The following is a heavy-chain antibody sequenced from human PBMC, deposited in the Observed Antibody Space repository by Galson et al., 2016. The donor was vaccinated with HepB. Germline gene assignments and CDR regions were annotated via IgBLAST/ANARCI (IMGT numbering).Heavy chain of an antibody. CDR1: GFTFTSYP. CDR2: TSFDGSRV. D-gene: IGHD1-14*01. Sequence: SLRLSCAASGFTFTSYPIHWVRQAPGKGLEWVGVTSFDGSRVYYAESVDGRFTISRDNSQNTVYLQMHNLKTEDTALYYCASGFCASISCPRGDYWGQGAQVTVSS. V-gene: IGHV3-30*04. J-gene: IGHJ4*02. CDR3: ASGFCASISCPRGDY.